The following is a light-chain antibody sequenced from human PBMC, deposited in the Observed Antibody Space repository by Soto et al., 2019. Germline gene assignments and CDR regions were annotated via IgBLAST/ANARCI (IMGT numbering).Light chain of an antibody. CDR1: SSDVGGWPH. J-gene: IGLJ2*01. CDR3: SSYTSSSTLV. Sequence: QSALTQPASVSASPGQSITISCAGTSSDVGGWPHVSWYQQHPGKAPKLVIYEVSNRPSGVSSRFSGSKSGSTASLTISGLQAEDEADHYCSSYTSSSTLVFGGGTKLTVL. CDR2: EVS. V-gene: IGLV2-14*01.